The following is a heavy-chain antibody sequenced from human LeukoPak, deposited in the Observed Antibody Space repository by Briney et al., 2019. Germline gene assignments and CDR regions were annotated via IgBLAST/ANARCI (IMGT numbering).Heavy chain of an antibody. D-gene: IGHD2-2*01. CDR3: ATDLWYQLLSSGFDP. CDR1: GYTLTELS. J-gene: IGHJ5*02. Sequence: GASVKVSCKVSGYTLTELSMHWVRQAPGKGLEWMGGFDPEDGETIYAQKFQGRVTMTEDTSTDTAYMELSGLRSEDTAVYYCATDLWYQLLSSGFDPWGQGTLVTVSS. V-gene: IGHV1-24*01. CDR2: FDPEDGET.